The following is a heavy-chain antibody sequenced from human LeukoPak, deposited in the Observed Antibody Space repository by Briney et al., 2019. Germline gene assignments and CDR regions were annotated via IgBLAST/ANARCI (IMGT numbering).Heavy chain of an antibody. V-gene: IGHV3-15*04. CDR2: TVSEIDGGTT. J-gene: IGHJ6*02. CDR1: GFTFNYAW. D-gene: IGHD1-7*01. Sequence: GGPLRLSCAASGFTFNYAWMSWVRQVPGKGLEWVGQTVSEIDGGTTDYATPVKGRFTISRDDSKSTLYLQMNSLKIEDTAVYYCTTDEDWNYARKDVWGQGATVIVSS. CDR3: TTDEDWNYARKDV.